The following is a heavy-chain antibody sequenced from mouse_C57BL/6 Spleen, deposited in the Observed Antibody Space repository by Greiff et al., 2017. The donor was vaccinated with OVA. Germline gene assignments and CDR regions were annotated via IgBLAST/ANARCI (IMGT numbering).Heavy chain of an antibody. Sequence: VQLQESGPELVKPGASVKISCKASGYSFTSYYIHWVKQRPGQGLEWIGWIYPGSGNTKYNEKFKGKATLTADTSSSTAYMQLSSLTSEDSAVYYCARSLDGYYAMDYWGQGTSVTVSS. J-gene: IGHJ4*01. CDR3: ARSLDGYYAMDY. CDR1: GYSFTSYY. V-gene: IGHV1-66*01. D-gene: IGHD2-3*01. CDR2: IYPGSGNT.